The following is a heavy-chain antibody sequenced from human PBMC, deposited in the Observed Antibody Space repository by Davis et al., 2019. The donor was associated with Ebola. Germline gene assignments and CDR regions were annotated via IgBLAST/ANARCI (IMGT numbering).Heavy chain of an antibody. CDR1: GGSVSSGSYY. Sequence: MPGGSLRLSCTVSGGSVSSGSYYWSWIRQPPGKGLEWIGYIYYSGSTNYNPSLKSRVTISVDTSKNQFSLKLSSVTAADTAVYYCARGHTHYDYISGNYGYTGFFDFWGLGTLVTVSS. J-gene: IGHJ4*02. CDR2: IYYSGST. D-gene: IGHD3-16*01. CDR3: ARGHTHYDYISGNYGYTGFFDF. V-gene: IGHV4-61*01.